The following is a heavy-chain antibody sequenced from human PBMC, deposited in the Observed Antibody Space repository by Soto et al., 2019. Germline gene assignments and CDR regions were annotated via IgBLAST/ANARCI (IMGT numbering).Heavy chain of an antibody. J-gene: IGHJ3*02. CDR3: AKALKTSGDALSVLGRDAFDI. D-gene: IGHD4-17*01. Sequence: GGSLRLSCVASGFTFTNTWMTWVRQAPGKGLEWVGRIKSNPDGGTIDYAASVKGRFTISRDDPQKTLFLHMSSLRAEDTAVYYCAKALKTSGDALSVLGRDAFDIWGQGTMVTVSS. CDR1: GFTFTNTW. V-gene: IGHV3-15*01. CDR2: IKSNPDGGTI.